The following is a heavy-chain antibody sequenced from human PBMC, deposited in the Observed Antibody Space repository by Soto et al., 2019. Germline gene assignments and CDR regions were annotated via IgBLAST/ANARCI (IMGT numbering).Heavy chain of an antibody. CDR2: CTPSSSSI. CDR3: ARDAASSLDH. J-gene: IGHJ4*02. D-gene: IGHD6-25*01. CDR1: GFTFKLYT. V-gene: IGHV3-21*01. Sequence: EVQLVESGGGLVKPGGSLRLSCAASGFTFKLYTMHWVRQAPGKGREGVSFCTPSSSSISYADSVEGRFTISRDNARNSIYLQIHTLGAEDTAVYYCARDAASSLDHWGQGTLVTVSS.